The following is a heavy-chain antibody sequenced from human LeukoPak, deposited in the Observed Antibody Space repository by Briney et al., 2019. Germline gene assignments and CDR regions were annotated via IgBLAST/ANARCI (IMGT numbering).Heavy chain of an antibody. V-gene: IGHV4-34*01. Sequence: SETLSLTCAVYGGSFSGYYWSWIRQSPGKGLEWIGEINYSGSTNYNPSLESRVTTSVDTSKNQFSLKLSSVTAADTAVYYCARGRRDGYSGPWYFDLWGRGTLVTVSS. CDR2: INYSGST. CDR3: ARGRRDGYSGPWYFDL. CDR1: GGSFSGYY. J-gene: IGHJ2*01. D-gene: IGHD5-24*01.